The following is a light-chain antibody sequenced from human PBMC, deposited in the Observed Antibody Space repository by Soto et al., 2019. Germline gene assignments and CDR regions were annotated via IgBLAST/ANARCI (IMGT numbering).Light chain of an antibody. CDR3: QQYDSSPLT. Sequence: EIVLTQSPGTLSLSPGERATLSCRASQSVSSNYLAWYQQKPGQDPRLLIYGASSRATGIPDRFSGSGSGTDFTLTISRLEPEDFAVYYCQQYDSSPLTFGGGTKVEIK. V-gene: IGKV3-20*01. J-gene: IGKJ4*01. CDR2: GAS. CDR1: QSVSSNY.